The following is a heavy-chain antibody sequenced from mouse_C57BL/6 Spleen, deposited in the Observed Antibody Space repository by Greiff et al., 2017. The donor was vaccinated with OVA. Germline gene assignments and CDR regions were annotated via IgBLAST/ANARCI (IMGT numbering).Heavy chain of an antibody. CDR1: GFTFSSYA. Sequence: EVHLVESGGGLVKPGGSLKLSCAASGFTFSSYAMSWVRQTPEKRLEWVATISDGGSYTYYPDNVKGRFTISRDNAKNNLYLQMSHLTSEDTAMYYCARDEPNYAMDYWGQGTSVTVSS. J-gene: IGHJ4*01. CDR2: ISDGGSYT. CDR3: ARDEPNYAMDY. V-gene: IGHV5-4*01.